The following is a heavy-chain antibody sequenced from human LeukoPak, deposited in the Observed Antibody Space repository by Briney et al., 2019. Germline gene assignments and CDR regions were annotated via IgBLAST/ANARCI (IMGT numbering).Heavy chain of an antibody. Sequence: GGSLRLSCAASGFTFNKFAMSWVRQAPGKGLEWVSGIIENGGETYYADSVRGRFTISRDNSKNTLYLRMNSLRAEDTAVYYCAKDYEYNSNTWYFHWGRGTLVSVSS. CDR2: IIENGGET. CDR1: GFTFNKFA. V-gene: IGHV3-23*01. CDR3: AKDYEYNSNTWYFH. J-gene: IGHJ4*02. D-gene: IGHD6-13*01.